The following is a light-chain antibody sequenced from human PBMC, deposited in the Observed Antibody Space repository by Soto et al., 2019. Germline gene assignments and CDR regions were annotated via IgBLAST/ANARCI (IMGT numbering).Light chain of an antibody. CDR2: EVT. J-gene: IGLJ2*01. CDR3: NSFAGSNNVL. Sequence: QSVLTQPPSAPGSPGQSVTISCTGTSSDVGGYNYVSWYQQHPGKAPKLMIYEVTKRPSGVPDRFSGSKSGNAASLTVSGLQAEDEADYYCNSFAGSNNVLFGGGTKVTVL. CDR1: SSDVGGYNY. V-gene: IGLV2-8*01.